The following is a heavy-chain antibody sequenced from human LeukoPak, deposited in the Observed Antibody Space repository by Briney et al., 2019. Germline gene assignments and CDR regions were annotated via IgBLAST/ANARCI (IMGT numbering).Heavy chain of an antibody. D-gene: IGHD1-26*01. J-gene: IGHJ6*02. CDR2: INPSGGST. V-gene: IGHV1-46*01. CDR1: GNTLTSYY. CDR3: ARSGYTASWYRENHYYYFYGMDV. Sequence: GASVKVSCKASGNTLTSYYMHWVRQAPGQGLEWMGIINPSGGSTSYAQKFQGRVTMTRDTSTSTVNMELSSLRSEDTAVYYCARSGYTASWYRENHYYYFYGMDVWGQGTTVTVSS.